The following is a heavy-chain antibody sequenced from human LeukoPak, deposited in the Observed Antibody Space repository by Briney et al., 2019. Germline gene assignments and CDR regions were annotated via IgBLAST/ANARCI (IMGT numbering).Heavy chain of an antibody. CDR1: GFTFSDYY. CDR3: ARGPPRYCSSTSCHDRGVDY. D-gene: IGHD2-2*01. Sequence: PGGSLRLSCAASGFTFSDYYMSWIRQAPGKGLEWVSYISSSGSTIYYADSVKGRFTISRDNAKNSLYLQMNSLRAEDTAVYYCARGPPRYCSSTSCHDRGVDYWGQGTLVTVSS. CDR2: ISSSGSTI. J-gene: IGHJ4*02. V-gene: IGHV3-11*04.